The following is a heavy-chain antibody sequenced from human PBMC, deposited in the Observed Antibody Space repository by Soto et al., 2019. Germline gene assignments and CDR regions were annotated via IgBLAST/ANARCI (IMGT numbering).Heavy chain of an antibody. V-gene: IGHV5-51*01. CDR3: ARDFGVGATTGVIGY. D-gene: IGHD1-26*01. CDR2: IYPDDSDT. CDR1: GYSFTNYW. J-gene: IGHJ4*02. Sequence: GESLKLSCQGSGYSFTNYWIGWVRQMPGKGLEWMGMIYPDDSDTKYSPSFQGQVTFSADKSINTAYLQWSSLKASDTAVYYCARDFGVGATTGVIGYWGQGTLVTVSS.